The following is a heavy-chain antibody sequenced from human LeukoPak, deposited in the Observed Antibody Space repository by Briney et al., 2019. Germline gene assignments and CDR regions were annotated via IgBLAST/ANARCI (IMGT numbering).Heavy chain of an antibody. J-gene: IGHJ4*02. CDR2: ISGSGGST. V-gene: IGHV3-23*01. Sequence: ETLSLTCTVSGDSISSYYWSWVRQPPGKGLEWVSAISGSGGSTYYADSVKGRFTISRDNSKNTLYLQMNSLRAEDTAVYYCAAAGSYYAVGYWGQGTLVTVSS. D-gene: IGHD1-26*01. CDR1: GDSISSYY. CDR3: AAAGSYYAVGY.